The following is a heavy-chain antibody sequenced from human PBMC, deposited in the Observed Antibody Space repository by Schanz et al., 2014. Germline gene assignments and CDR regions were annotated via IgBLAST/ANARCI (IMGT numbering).Heavy chain of an antibody. D-gene: IGHD6-13*01. Sequence: QVQLVQSGAEVKKPGSSVKVSCKASRSTFSSYTISWVRQARGQGLEWVGRFIPILGIANYAQKFQGRVTITADKSTFTAYMDVSSLRSEDTAVYYCASSGAGYSSSGDFDYWGQGTLVTVSS. CDR1: RSTFSSYT. J-gene: IGHJ4*02. CDR3: ASSGAGYSSSGDFDY. V-gene: IGHV1-69*02. CDR2: FIPILGIA.